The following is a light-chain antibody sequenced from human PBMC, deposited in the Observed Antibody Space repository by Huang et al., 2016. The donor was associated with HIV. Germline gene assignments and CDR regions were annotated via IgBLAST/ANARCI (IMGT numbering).Light chain of an antibody. CDR3: QQYGSSPLT. Sequence: EIVLTQSPGTLSLSPGERATLSCRASPSVSSSYLAWYQQKPGQAPRLLIYGASSRATGIPDRFSDSGSGTDFTLTISRLEPEDFAVYYCQQYGSSPLTFGGGTKVEIK. CDR1: PSVSSSY. V-gene: IGKV3-20*01. CDR2: GAS. J-gene: IGKJ4*01.